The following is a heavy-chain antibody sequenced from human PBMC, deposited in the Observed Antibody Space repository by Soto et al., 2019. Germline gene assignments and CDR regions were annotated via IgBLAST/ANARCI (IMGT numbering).Heavy chain of an antibody. CDR1: GYTLTELS. CDR2: FDPEDGET. CDR3: ATLRYCSGGSCYPITY. Sequence: ASVKVSCKVSGYTLTELSIHWVRQAPGKGLEWMGGFDPEDGETIYAQKFQGRVTMTEDTSTDTAYMELSSLRSEDTAVYYCATLRYCSGGSCYPITYWGRGTLVTVSS. V-gene: IGHV1-24*01. J-gene: IGHJ4*02. D-gene: IGHD2-15*01.